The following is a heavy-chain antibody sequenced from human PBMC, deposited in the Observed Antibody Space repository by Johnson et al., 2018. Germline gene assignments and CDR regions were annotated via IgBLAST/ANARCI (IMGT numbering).Heavy chain of an antibody. V-gene: IGHV3-15*07. Sequence: VQLVQSGGGLVKPGGSLRLSCAAFGFSISDAWLNWVRQAPGKGLEWVGRIKSKTDGGAQDYAAPVKGSFTISRDDSKIMLYLQMNSLETEDKAVYSCTTDRQYYYASGSSLYFDHWGQGTLVTVSS. CDR2: IKSKTDGGAQ. J-gene: IGHJ4*02. D-gene: IGHD3-10*01. CDR1: GFSISDAW. CDR3: TTDRQYYYASGSSLYFDH.